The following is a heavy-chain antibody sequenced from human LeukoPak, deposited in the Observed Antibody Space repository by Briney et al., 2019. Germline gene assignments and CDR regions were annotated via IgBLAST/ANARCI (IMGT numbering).Heavy chain of an antibody. J-gene: IGHJ3*01. CDR3: VRGGTGWYY. V-gene: IGHV3-74*01. CDR1: GFTLSSYW. CDR2: INGDESRT. D-gene: IGHD6-19*01. Sequence: GGSLRLSCAASGFTLSSYWMYWVRHTPGKGLVCVAGINGDESRTIYSDSVKGRFTISGDNAKNRLDLQMNSLRAEDTAVYYCVRGGTGWYYWGQGTMVTVAS.